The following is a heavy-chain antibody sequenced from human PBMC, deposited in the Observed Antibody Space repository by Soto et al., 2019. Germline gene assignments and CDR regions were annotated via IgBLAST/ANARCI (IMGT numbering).Heavy chain of an antibody. J-gene: IGHJ6*02. CDR1: GLTFSSAW. CDR2: IKSKGGGGTT. Sequence: EVPLVESGGGLVKPGGSLRLSCVVSGLTFSSAWMNWVRQAPGKGLEWVGRIKSKGGGGTTDYAAPVKGRFTISRVPSKNTLFLRMDRLKTEDAPVYYWVWFGEGYHYVGLDVWCQGSTVIVSS. D-gene: IGHD3-10*01. V-gene: IGHV3-15*07. CDR3: VWFGEGYHYVGLDV.